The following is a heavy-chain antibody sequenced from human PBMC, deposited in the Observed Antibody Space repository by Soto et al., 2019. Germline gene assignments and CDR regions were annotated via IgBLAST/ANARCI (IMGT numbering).Heavy chain of an antibody. Sequence: EVQLVESGGGSVQPGGSLRLSCAASGFTFSSYWMSWVRQAPGKGLEWVANIKQDGSDKYYVDSVKGRFTISRDNAKNSLYLQMNSLRAEDTAVYYCAREQEGVVVTATFDYWGQGTLVTVSS. CDR3: AREQEGVVVTATFDY. CDR2: IKQDGSDK. D-gene: IGHD2-21*02. J-gene: IGHJ4*02. V-gene: IGHV3-7*01. CDR1: GFTFSSYW.